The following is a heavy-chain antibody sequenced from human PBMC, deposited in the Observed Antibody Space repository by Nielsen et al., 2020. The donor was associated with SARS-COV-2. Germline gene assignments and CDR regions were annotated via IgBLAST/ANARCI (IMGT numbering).Heavy chain of an antibody. Sequence: ASVKVSCKASGYTFSDYFIHWVRQAPGQGLEWMGRINPKSGDTTYAQTFQGRVTMTRDTSMSTAYMELSSLRSEDTAIYYCARTFTRRIDDAFDMWGQGTLVTVSS. CDR1: GYTFSDYF. J-gene: IGHJ3*02. CDR3: ARTFTRRIDDAFDM. D-gene: IGHD2-15*01. CDR2: INPKSGDT. V-gene: IGHV1-2*06.